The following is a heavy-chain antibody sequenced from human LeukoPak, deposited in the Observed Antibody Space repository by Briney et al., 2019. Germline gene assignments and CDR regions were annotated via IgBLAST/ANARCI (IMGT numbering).Heavy chain of an antibody. V-gene: IGHV3-30*04. CDR3: ARGRTASVWFGELAY. Sequence: PGRSLRLSCAASGFTFSSYAMHWVRQAPGKGLVWVAVISYDGSNKYYADSVKGRFTISRDNSKNTLYLQMNSLRAEDTAVYYCARGRTASVWFGELAYWGQGTLVTVSS. J-gene: IGHJ4*02. CDR2: ISYDGSNK. D-gene: IGHD3-10*01. CDR1: GFTFSSYA.